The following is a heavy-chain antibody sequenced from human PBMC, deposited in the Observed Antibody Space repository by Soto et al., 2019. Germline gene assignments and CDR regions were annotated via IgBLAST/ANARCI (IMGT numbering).Heavy chain of an antibody. V-gene: IGHV3-30*18. D-gene: IGHD6-19*01. Sequence: GGSLRLSCAASGFTFSSYGMHWVRQAPGKGLEWVAVISYDGSNKYYADSVKGRFTISRDNSKNTLYLQMNSLRAEDTAVYYCAKFLAVAGMVGDYWGQGTLVTVSS. CDR1: GFTFSSYG. CDR2: ISYDGSNK. J-gene: IGHJ4*02. CDR3: AKFLAVAGMVGDY.